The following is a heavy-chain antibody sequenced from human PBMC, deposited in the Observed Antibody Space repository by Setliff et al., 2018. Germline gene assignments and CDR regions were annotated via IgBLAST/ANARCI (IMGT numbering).Heavy chain of an antibody. Sequence: TSETLSLTCTVPGGSMSSISYYWGWIRQPPGKGLEWIGTIYDSGKTYYNPSLKSRVTISVDTSKKQLSLRVTSVTAADTAVYYCATCRYQVPYNYWGQGTLVTVSS. CDR2: IYDSGKT. CDR3: ATCRYQVPYNY. CDR1: GGSMSSISYY. D-gene: IGHD2-2*01. J-gene: IGHJ4*02. V-gene: IGHV4-39*01.